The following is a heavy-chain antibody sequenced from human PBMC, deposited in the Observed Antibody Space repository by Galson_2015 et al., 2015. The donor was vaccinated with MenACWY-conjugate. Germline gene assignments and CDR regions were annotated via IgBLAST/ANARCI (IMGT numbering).Heavy chain of an antibody. Sequence: LRLSCAASGFTFRDYAMTWVRLAPGTGLEWISAISGSGANTYYADSVKGRFTISRDNPKDTVYLQLNSLRAEDTAVYYCAKTQKLIYFYYGMDVWGQGTTVTVSS. V-gene: IGHV3-23*01. CDR2: ISGSGANT. D-gene: IGHD6-6*01. J-gene: IGHJ6*02. CDR3: AKTQKLIYFYYGMDV. CDR1: GFTFRDYA.